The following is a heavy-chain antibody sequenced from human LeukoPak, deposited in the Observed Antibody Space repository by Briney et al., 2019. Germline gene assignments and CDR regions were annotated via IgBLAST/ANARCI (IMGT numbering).Heavy chain of an antibody. V-gene: IGHV4-34*01. CDR2: INHSGST. J-gene: IGHJ6*02. D-gene: IGHD6-6*01. CDR1: GGSFSGYY. Sequence: SETLSLTCAVYGGSFSGYYWSWIRQPPGKGLEWIGEINHSGSTNYNPSLKSRVTISVDTSKNQFSLKLSSVTAADRAVYYCARGVIAAPHYYYVMDVWGQGTTVTVSS. CDR3: ARGVIAAPHYYYVMDV.